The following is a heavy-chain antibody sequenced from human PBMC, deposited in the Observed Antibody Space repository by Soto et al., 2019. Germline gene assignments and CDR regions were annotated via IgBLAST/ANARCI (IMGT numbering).Heavy chain of an antibody. CDR3: ARTAAAGKYYYGEDV. CDR1: GYSFTSYW. Sequence: GESLKISCKGSGYSFTSYWIGWVRQMPVKGLEWMGIIYPGDSDTRYSPSFQGQVTISADKSISTAYLQWSSLKASDTAIYYCARTAAAGKYYYGEDVCGQGTSDTVYS. V-gene: IGHV5-51*01. D-gene: IGHD6-13*01. CDR2: IYPGDSDT. J-gene: IGHJ6*01.